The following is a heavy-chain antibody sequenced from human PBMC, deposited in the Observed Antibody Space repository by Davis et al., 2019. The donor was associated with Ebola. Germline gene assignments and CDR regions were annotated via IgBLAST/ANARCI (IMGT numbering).Heavy chain of an antibody. Sequence: ASVKVSCKASGHAFTTYGISWVRQAPGQGREWMVWISAYNLKTKYAQKVQGRVTLTADTSTDTAYMELRSLRTDDTAVYYCARRQGYGDDELDYWGQGTLVTVSS. CDR1: GHAFTTYG. D-gene: IGHD4/OR15-4a*01. CDR3: ARRQGYGDDELDY. J-gene: IGHJ4*02. V-gene: IGHV1-18*01. CDR2: ISAYNLKT.